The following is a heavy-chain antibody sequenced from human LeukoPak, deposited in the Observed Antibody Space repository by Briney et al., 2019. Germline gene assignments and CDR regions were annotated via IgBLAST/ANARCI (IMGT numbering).Heavy chain of an antibody. Sequence: SETLSLTCTVSGVSISSSSYYWGWIRQPPGKGLEWIGSIYYSGSTYYNPSLKSRVTISVDTSKNQFSLKLSSVTAADTAVYYCATTARITMIVVVTRGSYYFDYWGQGTLVTVSS. CDR1: GVSISSSSYY. V-gene: IGHV4-39*01. J-gene: IGHJ4*02. CDR2: IYYSGST. CDR3: ATTARITMIVVVTRGSYYFDY. D-gene: IGHD3-22*01.